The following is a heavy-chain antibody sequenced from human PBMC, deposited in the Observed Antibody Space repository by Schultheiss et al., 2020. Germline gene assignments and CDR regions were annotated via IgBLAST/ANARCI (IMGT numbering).Heavy chain of an antibody. V-gene: IGHV4-59*12. CDR3: AREGIVLAGTRHNWFDP. J-gene: IGHJ5*02. CDR2: IYYSGST. D-gene: IGHD2-21*01. Sequence: SETLSLTCTVSGGSISSYYWSWIRQPPGKGLEWIGYIYYSGSTYYNPSLKSRVTISVDTSKNQFSLKLSSVTAADTAVYYCAREGIVLAGTRHNWFDPWGQGTLVTVSS. CDR1: GGSISSYY.